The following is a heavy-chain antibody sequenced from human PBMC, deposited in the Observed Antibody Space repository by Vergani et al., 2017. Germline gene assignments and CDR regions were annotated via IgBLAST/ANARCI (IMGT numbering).Heavy chain of an antibody. CDR1: GFTFSSYG. CDR2: ISYDGSNK. V-gene: IGHV3-30*03. CDR3: ARGDYSYGNGDNYYYYYGMDV. D-gene: IGHD5-18*01. Sequence: QVQLVESGGGVVQPGRSLRLSCAASGFTFSSYGMHWVRQAPGKGLEWVAVISYDGSNKYYADSVKGRFTISRDNSKNTLYLQMNSLRAEDTAVYYCARGDYSYGNGDNYYYYYGMDVWGQGTTVTVSS. J-gene: IGHJ6*02.